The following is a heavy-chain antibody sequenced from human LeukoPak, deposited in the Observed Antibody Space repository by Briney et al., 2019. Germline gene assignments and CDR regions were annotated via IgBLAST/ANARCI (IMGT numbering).Heavy chain of an antibody. CDR1: GFTFSSYA. CDR3: DVLNC. J-gene: IGHJ4*02. D-gene: IGHD3-16*01. Sequence: GGSLRLSCAASGFTFSSYAMHWVRQAPGKGLEWVAVISYDGSNKYYAASVKGRFTISRDNSKNTLNLQMNSLRAEDTAVYYCDVLNCWGQGTLVTVSS. V-gene: IGHV3-30*04. CDR2: ISYDGSNK.